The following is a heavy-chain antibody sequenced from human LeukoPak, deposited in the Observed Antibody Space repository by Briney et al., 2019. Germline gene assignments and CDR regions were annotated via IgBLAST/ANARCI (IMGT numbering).Heavy chain of an antibody. J-gene: IGHJ4*02. D-gene: IGHD3-22*01. Sequence: GASVKVSCKASGYTFTGYYMHWVRQAPGQGLEWMGWINPNSGGTNYAQKFQGRVTMTRDTSISTAYMELSRLRSDDTAVYYCASGDTPYYYDSSGYRYWGQGTLVTVSS. CDR3: ASGDTPYYYDSSGYRY. CDR1: GYTFTGYY. CDR2: INPNSGGT. V-gene: IGHV1-2*02.